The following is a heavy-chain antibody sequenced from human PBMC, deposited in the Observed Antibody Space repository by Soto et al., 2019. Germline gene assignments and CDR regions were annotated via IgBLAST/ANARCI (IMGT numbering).Heavy chain of an antibody. J-gene: IGHJ3*02. D-gene: IGHD3-10*01. CDR2: IYSGGST. V-gene: IGHV3-53*01. Sequence: GGSLRLSFAASGFTVSSNYMSWVREAPGKGLEWVSVIYSGGSTYYADSVKGRFTLPRDNSKNTLYLQMNSLRAEDTAVYYCASAHRGRDYPLPDDDFDIWRPETMVT. CDR3: ASAHRGRDYPLPDDDFDI. CDR1: GFTVSSNY.